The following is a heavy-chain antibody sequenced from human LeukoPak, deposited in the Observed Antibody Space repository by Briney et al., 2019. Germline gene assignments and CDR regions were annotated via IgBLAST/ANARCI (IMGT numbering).Heavy chain of an antibody. V-gene: IGHV3-48*02. CDR3: ARSLLLGTSVDY. J-gene: IGHJ4*02. CDR2: ISGSSSTI. CDR1: GFTFSSFS. Sequence: GGSLRLSCAASGFTFSSFSMNWVRQAPGMGLEWVSYISGSSSTIYYADSVKGRFTISRDNAKNSLYLQMNSLRDEDTAVYYCARSLLLGTSVDYWGQGTLVTVSS. D-gene: IGHD3-22*01.